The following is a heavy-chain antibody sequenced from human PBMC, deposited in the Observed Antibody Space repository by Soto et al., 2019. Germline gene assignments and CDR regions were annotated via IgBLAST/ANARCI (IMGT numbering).Heavy chain of an antibody. D-gene: IGHD6-13*01. CDR1: GFTFSSYG. V-gene: IGHV3-30*18. CDR2: ISYDGSNK. J-gene: IGHJ5*02. Sequence: VQLLESGGALIQPGGSLRLSCAASGFTFSSYGMHWVRQAPGKGLEWVAVISYDGSNKYYADSVKGRFTISRDNSKNTLYLQMNSLRAEDTAVYYCAKGPQYSSSSVGWFDPWGQGTLVTVSS. CDR3: AKGPQYSSSSVGWFDP.